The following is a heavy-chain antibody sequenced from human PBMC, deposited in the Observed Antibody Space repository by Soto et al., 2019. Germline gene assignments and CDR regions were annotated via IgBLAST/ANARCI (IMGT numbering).Heavy chain of an antibody. CDR1: GFTFSSYG. CDR2: ISGSGGST. Sequence: AGGSLRLSCAAPGFTFSSYGMTWVRQAPGKGLEWVSVISGSGGSTYYADSVKGRFTISRDNFKNALYLQMNSLRAEDTAVYYCAKGNTIFGVVIEDYSYYYGMDVWGQGTTVTVSS. J-gene: IGHJ6*02. CDR3: AKGNTIFGVVIEDYSYYYGMDV. V-gene: IGHV3-23*01. D-gene: IGHD3-3*01.